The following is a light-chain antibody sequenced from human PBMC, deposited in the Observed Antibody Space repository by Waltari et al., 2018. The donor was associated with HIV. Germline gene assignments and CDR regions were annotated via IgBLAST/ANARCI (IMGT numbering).Light chain of an antibody. CDR2: EAY. CDR3: YSTDSSGRGV. CDR1: LPYTY. Sequence: SYELPQPPSVSVSPGQTARLTCSGVLPYTYPFWYQQKSGQAPVVVIYEAYKRPSGIPERFSGSRSGAMAILTISGAQVEDECDYYCYSTDSSGRGVFGGGTKLTVL. V-gene: IGLV3-10*01. J-gene: IGLJ3*02.